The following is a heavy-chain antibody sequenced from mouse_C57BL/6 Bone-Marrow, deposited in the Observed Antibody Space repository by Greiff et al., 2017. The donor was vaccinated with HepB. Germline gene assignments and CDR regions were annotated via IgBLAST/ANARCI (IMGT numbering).Heavy chain of an antibody. CDR2: IYPSDSET. CDR1: GYTFTSYW. V-gene: IGHV1-61*01. D-gene: IGHD2-5*01. CDR3: ARKDYSNVYWYFDV. J-gene: IGHJ1*03. Sequence: VQLQQPGAELVRPGSSVKLSCKASGYTFTSYWMDWVKQRPGQGLEWIGNIYPSDSETHYNQKFKDKATLTVDKSSSTSYMQLSSLTSEDSAVYYCARKDYSNVYWYFDVWGTGTTVTVSS.